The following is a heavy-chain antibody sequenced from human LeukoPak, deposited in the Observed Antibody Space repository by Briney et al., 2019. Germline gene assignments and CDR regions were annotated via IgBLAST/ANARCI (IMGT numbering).Heavy chain of an antibody. CDR1: GFTFSNNA. D-gene: IGHD6-6*01. CDR2: LHNTGKT. V-gene: IGHV3-66*01. J-gene: IGHJ4*02. Sequence: GGSLRLSCAASGFTFSNNAMGWVRHAPGKGLEWVSSLHNTGKTYYADSVKGRFTISRDNSKNTLYLQMNSLRAEDTAVYYCAREHKSSYSSSFDYWGQGTLVTVSS. CDR3: AREHKSSYSSSFDY.